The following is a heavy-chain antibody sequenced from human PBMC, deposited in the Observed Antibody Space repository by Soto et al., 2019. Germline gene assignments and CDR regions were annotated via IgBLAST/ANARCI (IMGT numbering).Heavy chain of an antibody. J-gene: IGHJ4*02. D-gene: IGHD2-2*01. Sequence: QVQLVQSGAEVKKPGSSVKVSCKASGGTFSSYAISWVRQAPGQGLEWMGGIIPIFGTANYAQKFQGRVTITADESTSTAYMELSSLRSEDTAVYYCARQRRIRSGVVVPAAMAFDYWGQGTLVTVSS. CDR2: IIPIFGTA. V-gene: IGHV1-69*01. CDR1: GGTFSSYA. CDR3: ARQRRIRSGVVVPAAMAFDY.